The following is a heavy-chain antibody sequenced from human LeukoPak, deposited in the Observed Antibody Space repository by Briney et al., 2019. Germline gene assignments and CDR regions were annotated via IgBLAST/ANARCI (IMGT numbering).Heavy chain of an antibody. D-gene: IGHD2-2*01. CDR2: VYHSGST. Sequence: PSGTLSLTCAVSGDSISSNYWWSWVRQPPGKGLEWIGEVYHSGSTHYNPSLRSRVTISVDQSTNQLSLTLTSVTAGDTAMYYCARSCSSTSPCDNWGQGTLVTVSS. CDR1: GDSISSNYW. J-gene: IGHJ4*02. CDR3: ARSCSSTSPCDN. V-gene: IGHV4-4*02.